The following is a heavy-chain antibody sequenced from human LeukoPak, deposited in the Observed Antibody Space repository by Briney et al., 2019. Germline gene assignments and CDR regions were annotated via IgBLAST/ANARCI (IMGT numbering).Heavy chain of an antibody. D-gene: IGHD5-24*01. V-gene: IGHV4-31*03. J-gene: IGHJ4*02. CDR2: IYYSGST. Sequence: SSETLSLTCTVSGGSISSGGYYWSWIRQHPGKGLEWIGYIYYSGSTYYNPSLKSRVTISVDTSKNQFSLKLSSVTAADTAVYYCARDLGGYNPLFGYWGQGTLVTVSS. CDR3: ARDLGGYNPLFGY. CDR1: GGSISSGGYY.